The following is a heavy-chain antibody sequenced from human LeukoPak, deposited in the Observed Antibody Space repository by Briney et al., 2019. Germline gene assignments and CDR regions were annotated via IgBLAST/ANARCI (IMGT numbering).Heavy chain of an antibody. V-gene: IGHV3-74*01. CDR3: AKVAKYYYGPETYYFFEQ. CDR2: INSDGSST. CDR1: GFTFSSYA. D-gene: IGHD3-10*01. Sequence: GGSLRLSCAASGFTFSSYAMSWVRQAPGKGLVWVSRINSDGSSTTYADSVKGRFTISRDNAKNTLYLQMNSLRVEDTAVYYCAKVAKYYYGPETYYFFEQWGQGTPVTASS. J-gene: IGHJ4*02.